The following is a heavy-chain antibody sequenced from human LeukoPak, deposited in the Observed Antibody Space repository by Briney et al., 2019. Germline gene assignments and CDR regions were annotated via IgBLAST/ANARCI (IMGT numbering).Heavy chain of an antibody. J-gene: IGHJ4*02. V-gene: IGHV3-21*05. CDR3: AREGYCTNGVCYPDY. Sequence: GGSLRLSCAASGFTVSSNYMTWVRQAPGKGLEWVSYIDTGTSAIYYADSVKGRFTISRDNAKNSLYLQMNSLRAEDTAVYYCAREGYCTNGVCYPDYWGQGTLVTVSS. D-gene: IGHD2-8*01. CDR2: IDTGTSAI. CDR1: GFTVSSNY.